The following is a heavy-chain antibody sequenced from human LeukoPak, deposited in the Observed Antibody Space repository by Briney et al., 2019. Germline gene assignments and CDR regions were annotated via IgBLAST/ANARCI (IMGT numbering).Heavy chain of an antibody. CDR1: GFTFRTYA. V-gene: IGHV3-23*01. Sequence: GGSLRLSCAASGFTFRTYAMSWVRQAPGKGLEWVSGISDSGDGTYYAESVKGRFTISRDNSKNTLYLQMNSLRAEDTAVYYCASRFDYWGQGTLVTVSS. CDR2: ISDSGDGT. CDR3: ASRFDY. J-gene: IGHJ4*02.